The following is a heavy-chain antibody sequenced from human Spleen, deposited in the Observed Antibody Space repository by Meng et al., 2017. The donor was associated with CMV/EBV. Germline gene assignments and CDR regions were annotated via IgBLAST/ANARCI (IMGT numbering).Heavy chain of an antibody. CDR3: AKDTSITTRYYYGIDV. J-gene: IGHJ6*02. CDR1: GFTFSDYY. CDR2: ISSSGYTM. D-gene: IGHD4-11*01. Sequence: GESLKISCAASGFTFSDYYMSRIRQAPGKGLEWVSYISSSGYTMYYSDSVRGRFTISRDNAKNSLYLQMNSLRAEDTAVYYCAKDTSITTRYYYGIDVWGQGTTVTVSS. V-gene: IGHV3-11*01.